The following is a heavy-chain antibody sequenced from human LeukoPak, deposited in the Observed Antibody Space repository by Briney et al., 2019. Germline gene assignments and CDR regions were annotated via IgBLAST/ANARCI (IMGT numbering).Heavy chain of an antibody. Sequence: SETLSLTCAVSGGSISSYYWSWIRQPPGKGLEWIGYIYYSGSTNYNPSLKSRVTISVDTSKNQFSLKLSSVTAADTAVYYCARAAGSKSVSEPFDYWGQGTLVTVSS. CDR1: GGSISSYY. D-gene: IGHD1-14*01. CDR2: IYYSGST. J-gene: IGHJ4*02. CDR3: ARAAGSKSVSEPFDY. V-gene: IGHV4-59*01.